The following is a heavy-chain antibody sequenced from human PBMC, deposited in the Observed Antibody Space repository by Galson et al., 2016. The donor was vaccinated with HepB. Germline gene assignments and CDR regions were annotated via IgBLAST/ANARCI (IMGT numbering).Heavy chain of an antibody. CDR2: IIPIFGTA. CDR1: GGTFNKHT. CDR3: AREEVCSGGNCYGNWFDP. J-gene: IGHJ5*02. D-gene: IGHD2-15*01. V-gene: IGHV1-69*13. Sequence: SVKVSCKASGGTFNKHTISWVRQAPGQGLEWMGGIIPIFGTANYAPKFQDRLTMTADESTSTAYMELSSLRSEDTAMYFCAREEVCSGGNCYGNWFDPWGQGTLVTVSS.